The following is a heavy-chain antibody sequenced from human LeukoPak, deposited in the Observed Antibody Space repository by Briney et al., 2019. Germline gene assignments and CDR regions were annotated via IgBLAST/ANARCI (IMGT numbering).Heavy chain of an antibody. D-gene: IGHD2-2*01. Sequence: GGSLRLSCAASGFTFSSYAMSWVRQAPGKGLEWVSAISGTGSTTFYADSVKGRFTISRDNSKNTLYLQMNSLRAEDTAVYYCAKKLGYCSSTSCYFFRHYYYGMDVWGQGTTATVSS. CDR3: AKKLGYCSSTSCYFFRHYYYGMDV. J-gene: IGHJ6*02. CDR1: GFTFSSYA. CDR2: ISGTGSTT. V-gene: IGHV3-23*01.